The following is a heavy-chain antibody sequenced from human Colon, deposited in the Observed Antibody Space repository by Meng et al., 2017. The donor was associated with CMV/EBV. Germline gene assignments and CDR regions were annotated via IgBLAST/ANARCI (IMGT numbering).Heavy chain of an antibody. J-gene: IGHJ4*02. CDR1: GYTFTSYG. CDR2: ISGSTGYT. CDR3: ARGRPNWSGVLDY. Sequence: QVQLVRSGAEVKEPGASVLVSCRSSGYTFTSYGINWVRQAPGQGLEWMGWISGSTGYTNRAQKFQGRVTMTTDTSTSTAYLALTSLTSNDTAVYYCARGRPNWSGVLDYWGQGILVTVSS. D-gene: IGHD1-1*01. V-gene: IGHV1-18*01.